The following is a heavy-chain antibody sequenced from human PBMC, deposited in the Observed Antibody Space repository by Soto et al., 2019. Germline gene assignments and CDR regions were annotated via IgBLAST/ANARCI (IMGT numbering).Heavy chain of an antibody. Sequence: QVQLVQSGAEVKKPGASVKVSCKASGYTFTSYGISWVRQAPGQGLEWMGWISAYNGNTNYAQKLQGRVPMTTDTSTSTAYMELRSLRSDDTAVYYCARLRYYCTNGVCYTRAFDIWGQGTMVTVSS. CDR1: GYTFTSYG. CDR3: ARLRYYCTNGVCYTRAFDI. V-gene: IGHV1-18*01. J-gene: IGHJ3*02. D-gene: IGHD2-8*01. CDR2: ISAYNGNT.